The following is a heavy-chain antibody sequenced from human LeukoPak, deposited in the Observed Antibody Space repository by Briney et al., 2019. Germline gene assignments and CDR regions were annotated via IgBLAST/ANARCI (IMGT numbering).Heavy chain of an antibody. J-gene: IGHJ4*02. D-gene: IGHD6-19*01. CDR3: ARTTPADYSSGWPYFDY. CDR2: IYYSGST. V-gene: IGHV4-59*08. Sequence: SETLSLTCTVSGGSISSYYWSWIRQPPGKGLEWIGYIYYSGSTNYNPSLKSRVTISVDTSKNQFSLKLSSVTAADTAVYYCARTTPADYSSGWPYFDYWGQGILVTVSS. CDR1: GGSISSYY.